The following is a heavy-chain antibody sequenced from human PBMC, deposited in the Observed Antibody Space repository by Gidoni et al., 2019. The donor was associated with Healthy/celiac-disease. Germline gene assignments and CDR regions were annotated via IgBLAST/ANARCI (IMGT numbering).Heavy chain of an antibody. CDR1: GGSISSSSYY. V-gene: IGHV4-39*01. CDR2: IYYSGST. D-gene: IGHD6-19*01. Sequence: QLQLQESGPGLVKPSETLSLTCTVSGGSISSSSYYWGWIRQPPGKGLEWIGSIYYSGSTYYNPSLKSRVTISVDTSKNQFSLKLSSVTAADTAVYYCASFSFKPRGGWEPFDYWGQGTLVTVSS. J-gene: IGHJ4*02. CDR3: ASFSFKPRGGWEPFDY.